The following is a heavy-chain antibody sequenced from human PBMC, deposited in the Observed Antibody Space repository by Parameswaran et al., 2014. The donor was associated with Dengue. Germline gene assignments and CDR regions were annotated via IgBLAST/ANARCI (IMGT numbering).Heavy chain of an antibody. V-gene: IGHV4-34*01. D-gene: IGHD3-3*01. CDR2: INHSGST. CDR3: ARGRSYYDFWSPGGMDV. J-gene: IGHJ6*01. Sequence: RWIRQPQEGLEWIGEINHSGSTNYNPSLKSRVTISVDTSKNQFSLKLSSVTAADTAVYYCARGRSYYDFWSPGGMDVWGPRDHGHRLL.